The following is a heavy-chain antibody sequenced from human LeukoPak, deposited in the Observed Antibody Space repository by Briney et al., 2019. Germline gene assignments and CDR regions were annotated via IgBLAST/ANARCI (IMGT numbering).Heavy chain of an antibody. Sequence: PGGSLRLSCAASGLTLSNYWMTWVRQAPGKGLEWVANIKQDGSLTLYVDSVKGRFTISRDNAKNSLFFLMDSLGVEDTAVYYCATMDGTGYVGYWGQGTLVTVSS. CDR3: ATMDGTGYVGY. V-gene: IGHV3-7*01. D-gene: IGHD2-8*02. CDR1: GLTLSNYW. CDR2: IKQDGSLT. J-gene: IGHJ4*02.